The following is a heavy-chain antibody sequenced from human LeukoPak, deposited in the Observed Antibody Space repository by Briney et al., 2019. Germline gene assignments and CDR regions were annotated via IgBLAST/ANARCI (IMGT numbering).Heavy chain of an antibody. D-gene: IGHD3-22*01. J-gene: IGHJ5*02. CDR2: IYPGDSDT. Sequence: GESLKISCKGSGYSFTSYWIGWVRQMLGKGLEWMGIIYPGDSDTRYSPSFQGQVTISADKSISTAYLQWTSLKASDTAMYYCAGSYYDSSGYYNNWFDPWGQGTLVTVSS. CDR1: GYSFTSYW. V-gene: IGHV5-51*01. CDR3: AGSYYDSSGYYNNWFDP.